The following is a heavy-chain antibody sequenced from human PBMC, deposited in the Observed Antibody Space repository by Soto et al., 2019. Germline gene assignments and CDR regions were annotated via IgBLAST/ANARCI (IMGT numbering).Heavy chain of an antibody. CDR1: GFTVSSNY. V-gene: IGHV3-66*01. CDR3: ACYDCWSGYSYAFDI. CDR2: IYSGGST. J-gene: IGHJ3*02. D-gene: IGHD3-3*01. Sequence: GGSLRLSCAASGFTVSSNYMSWVRQAPWKGLEWVSVIYSGGSTYYADSVKGRFTISRDNSKNTLYLQMNSLRAEDTAVYYCACYDCWSGYSYAFDIWGQGTMVTGSS.